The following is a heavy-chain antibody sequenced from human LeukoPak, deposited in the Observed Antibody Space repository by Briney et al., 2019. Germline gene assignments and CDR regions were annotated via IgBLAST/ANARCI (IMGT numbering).Heavy chain of an antibody. Sequence: GGSLRLSCAATGFTFSSYAMSWVRQAPGKGLEGVSAISGSGAGTYYVDSVKGRFTISRDNSKNTLYLQMNSLRAEDTAVYYCARRLWSTFDGMDVWGQGTTVTVSS. D-gene: IGHD5-18*01. CDR2: ISGSGAGT. J-gene: IGHJ6*02. V-gene: IGHV3-23*01. CDR3: ARRLWSTFDGMDV. CDR1: GFTFSSYA.